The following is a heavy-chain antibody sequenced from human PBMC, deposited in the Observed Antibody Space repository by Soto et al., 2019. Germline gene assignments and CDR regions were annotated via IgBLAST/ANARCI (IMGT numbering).Heavy chain of an antibody. V-gene: IGHV3-21*06. CDR1: GCTFTRNS. Sequence: GGSLRLSCAASGCTFTRNSMNWVRKAPGKGLEWVSSISSTTNYIYYGDSMKGRFTISRDNAKNSLYLEMNSLRAEDTAVYYCARESEDLTSNFDYWGQGTLVTVSS. CDR3: ARESEDLTSNFDY. CDR2: ISSTTNYI. J-gene: IGHJ4*02.